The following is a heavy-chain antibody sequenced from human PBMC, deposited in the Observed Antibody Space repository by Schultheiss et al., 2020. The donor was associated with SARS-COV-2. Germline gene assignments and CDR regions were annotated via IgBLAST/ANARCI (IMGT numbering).Heavy chain of an antibody. Sequence: SQTLSLTCAVYGGSFSGYYWSWIRQPPGKGLEYIGEISRSGSTNYNPSLMSRVTISVDTSNSQFSLKLSSVTAADTAVYYCARQVIGWLSQTNYIDYWGQGTLVTVSS. J-gene: IGHJ4*02. CDR2: ISRSGST. CDR1: GGSFSGYY. D-gene: IGHD3-22*01. CDR3: ARQVIGWLSQTNYIDY. V-gene: IGHV4-34*01.